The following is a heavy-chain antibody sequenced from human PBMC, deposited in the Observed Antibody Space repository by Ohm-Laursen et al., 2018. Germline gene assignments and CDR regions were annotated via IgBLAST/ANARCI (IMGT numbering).Heavy chain of an antibody. CDR2: ISGSGGST. CDR1: GFTFSSYV. D-gene: IGHD6-19*01. V-gene: IGHV3-23*01. J-gene: IGHJ4*02. CDR3: AKRAEKVAVQWYYFDY. Sequence: SLRLSCAASGFTFSSYVMSWVRQAPGKGLEWVSGISGSGGSTYYADSVKGRFTVSRDNSKNTLYLQMNSLRAEDTAVYYCAKRAEKVAVQWYYFDYWGQGTLVLVSS.